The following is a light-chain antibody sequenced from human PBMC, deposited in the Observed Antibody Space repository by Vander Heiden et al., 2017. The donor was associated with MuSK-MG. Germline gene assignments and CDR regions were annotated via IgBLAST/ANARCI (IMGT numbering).Light chain of an antibody. V-gene: IGLV2-23*02. CDR2: EVS. Sequence: QSALTQPASVSGSPRQSITIFCTGTSSDVGSYNLVSWYQQHSGTPTKLMNYEVSKRPSGVSNRFAGYKSGNTASPTISGLQAEDEADYYCCSYAGSSTWVFGGGTKLTVL. CDR3: CSYAGSSTWV. J-gene: IGLJ3*02. CDR1: SSDVGSYNL.